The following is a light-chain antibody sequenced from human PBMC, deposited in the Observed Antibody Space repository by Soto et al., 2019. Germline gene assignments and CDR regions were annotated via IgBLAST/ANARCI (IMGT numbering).Light chain of an antibody. Sequence: HSALTQPRSVSGSPGQSVTISCTGTSSDVGGYNYVSWYQQHPGKAPKLMIYDVNKRPSGVPDRFSGSKSGNTASLTISGLQADDEADYYCCSYAGSYTYWVFGGGTKLTVL. CDR2: DVN. CDR3: CSYAGSYTYWV. V-gene: IGLV2-11*01. CDR1: SSDVGGYNY. J-gene: IGLJ3*02.